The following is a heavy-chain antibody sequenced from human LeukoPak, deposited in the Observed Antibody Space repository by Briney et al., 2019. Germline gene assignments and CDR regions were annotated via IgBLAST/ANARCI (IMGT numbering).Heavy chain of an antibody. CDR1: GFTVSSNY. V-gene: IGHV3-66*02. CDR3: AGYLRYFDWSYDY. J-gene: IGHJ4*02. Sequence: GGSLRLSCAASGFTVSSNYMSWVRQAPGKGLEWVSVIYSGGSTYYADSVKGRFTISRDTSKNTLYLQMNSLRAEDTAVYYCAGYLRYFDWSYDYWGQGTLVTVSS. D-gene: IGHD3-9*01. CDR2: IYSGGST.